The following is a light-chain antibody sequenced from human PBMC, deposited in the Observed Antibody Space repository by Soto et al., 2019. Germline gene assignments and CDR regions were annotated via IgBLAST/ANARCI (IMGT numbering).Light chain of an antibody. CDR3: LQDYNYPWT. V-gene: IGKV1-6*02. CDR1: QDIRTD. CDR2: AAS. J-gene: IGKJ1*01. Sequence: AIQMTQSPSSLSASVGDRVAITCRASQDIRTDLGWYQQKPGKAPKLLIYAASTLQSGVPSRFSGSGSGTDFTLTSSSLQPEDFATYYCLQDYNYPWTFGQGTKVEIK.